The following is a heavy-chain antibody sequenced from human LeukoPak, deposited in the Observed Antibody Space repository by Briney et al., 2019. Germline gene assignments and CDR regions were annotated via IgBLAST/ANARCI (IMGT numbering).Heavy chain of an antibody. D-gene: IGHD3-10*01. Sequence: GGSLRLSCAASGFTVSSNYMSWVRQAPGKGLEWVSVIYSGGSTYYADSVKGRFTISRDNSKNTLYLQMNSLRAEDTAVYYCAREIRGVTLHGGFDPWGQGTLVTVSS. CDR3: AREIRGVTLHGGFDP. J-gene: IGHJ5*02. V-gene: IGHV3-53*01. CDR2: IYSGGST. CDR1: GFTVSSNY.